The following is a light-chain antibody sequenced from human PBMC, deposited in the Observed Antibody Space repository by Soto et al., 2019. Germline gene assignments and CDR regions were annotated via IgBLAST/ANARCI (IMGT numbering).Light chain of an antibody. CDR2: GAS. Sequence: EIVLTQSPGTLSLSPGERATLSCRTSESVSSSYLAWYQQKLGQAPRLLMYGASTRATGIPDRLSGSGFGTDFTLTIRRLEPEDFAVYYCHQFGASFSWTFGQGTKVEIK. CDR1: ESVSSSY. V-gene: IGKV3-20*01. CDR3: HQFGASFSWT. J-gene: IGKJ1*01.